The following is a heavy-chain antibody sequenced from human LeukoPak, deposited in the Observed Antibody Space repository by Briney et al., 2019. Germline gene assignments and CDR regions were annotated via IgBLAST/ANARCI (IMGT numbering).Heavy chain of an antibody. D-gene: IGHD5-24*01. CDR2: IRNDGSNK. CDR3: ARPSPPGDGYNPCDY. Sequence: GSLRLSCAASGFTFSTYAMHWVRQAPGKGLEWVAFIRNDGSNKYYTDSVKGRFTISRDNSKSTVYLQMNSLRPEDTAVYYCARPSPPGDGYNPCDYWGPGALVIVSS. J-gene: IGHJ4*02. V-gene: IGHV3-30*04. CDR1: GFTFSTYA.